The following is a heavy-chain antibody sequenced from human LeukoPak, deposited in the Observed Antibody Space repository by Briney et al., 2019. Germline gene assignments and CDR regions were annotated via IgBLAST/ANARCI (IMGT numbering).Heavy chain of an antibody. Sequence: SVKVSCKASGGIFDRYAISWVRQAPGQGLEWMGGIAPIFGTPNYAQNFQGRVTITTDESTSTAYLELSSLRSDDTAVYYCASHFRSNHYYFYSMDVWGTGTTVTVSS. CDR3: ASHFRSNHYYFYSMDV. J-gene: IGHJ6*03. D-gene: IGHD3-16*02. CDR2: IAPIFGTP. CDR1: GGIFDRYA. V-gene: IGHV1-69*05.